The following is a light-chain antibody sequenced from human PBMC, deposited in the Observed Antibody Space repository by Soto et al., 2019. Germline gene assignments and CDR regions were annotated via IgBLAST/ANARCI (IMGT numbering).Light chain of an antibody. J-gene: IGKJ5*01. CDR2: AAS. CDR3: QQSYSTPIT. V-gene: IGKV1-39*01. Sequence: DIQVTQSPSSLSASVGDRVTSTCRASQYISSYLNWYQQKPGKAPKLLIYAASSLQSGVPSRFSGSGSGTDFTLTISSLQPEDFATYYCQQSYSTPITFGQGTRLEIK. CDR1: QYISSY.